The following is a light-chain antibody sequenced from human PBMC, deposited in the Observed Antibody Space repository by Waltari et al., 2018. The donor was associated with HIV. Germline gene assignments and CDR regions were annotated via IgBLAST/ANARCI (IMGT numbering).Light chain of an antibody. CDR2: EVS. J-gene: IGLJ2*01. CDR3: SLYTSSSLV. Sequence: QSALTQPPSVSGSPGQSVTISCTGTSSDVGSYNRVSWYQQPPGTAPKLVIYEVSNRPPGVPDRFSGSKSGNTASLTIAGLQAEDEADYYCSLYTSSSLVFGGGTKLTVL. V-gene: IGLV2-18*01. CDR1: SSDVGSYNR.